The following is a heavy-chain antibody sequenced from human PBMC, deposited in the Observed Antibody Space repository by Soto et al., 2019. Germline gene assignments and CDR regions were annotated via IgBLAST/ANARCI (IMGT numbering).Heavy chain of an antibody. CDR2: IYSDGST. D-gene: IGHD4-17*01. Sequence: EVQLVVSGGGLVQPGGSLRLSCAASGFTVSSNFMSWVRQAPGKGLEWVSIIYSDGSTYYADSVKGRFTISRDNSKNTRYLQMNSLRADDTAVYYCASRRNPYGAYDYWGQGPLVTVSS. CDR1: GFTVSSNF. CDR3: ASRRNPYGAYDY. J-gene: IGHJ4*02. V-gene: IGHV3-66*01.